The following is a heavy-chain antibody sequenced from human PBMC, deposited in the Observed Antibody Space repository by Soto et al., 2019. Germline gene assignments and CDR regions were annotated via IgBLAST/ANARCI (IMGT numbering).Heavy chain of an antibody. CDR3: ARDQEYSTSGLYWFDL. CDR2: ISAYNGDT. D-gene: IGHD6-6*01. CDR1: GYTFTSYG. V-gene: IGHV1-18*04. J-gene: IGHJ5*02. Sequence: ASVKVSCKASGYTFTSYGITWVRQAPGQGLEWMGWISAYNGDTNYAPRLQGRVTMTTDTSTSTVYMELKSLKSDDTAVYYCARDQEYSTSGLYWFDLWGQGTLVTVSS.